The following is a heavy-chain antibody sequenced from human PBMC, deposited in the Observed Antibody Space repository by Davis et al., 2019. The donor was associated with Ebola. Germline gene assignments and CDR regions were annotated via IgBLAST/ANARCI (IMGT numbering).Heavy chain of an antibody. D-gene: IGHD1-26*01. V-gene: IGHV4-31*03. CDR2: IYYSGST. CDR3: ARDRSTPIGGPLGSYYGMDV. CDR1: GGSISSGGYY. Sequence: PSETLSLTCTVSGGSISSGGYYWSWIRQHPGKGLEWIGYIYYSGSTYYNPSLKSRVTISVDTSKNQFSLKLSSVTAADTAVYYCARDRSTPIGGPLGSYYGMDVWGQGTTVTVSS. J-gene: IGHJ6*02.